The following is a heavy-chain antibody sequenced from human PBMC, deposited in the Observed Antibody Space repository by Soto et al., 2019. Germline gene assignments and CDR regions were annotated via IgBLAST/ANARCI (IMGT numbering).Heavy chain of an antibody. J-gene: IGHJ6*02. V-gene: IGHV3-30*18. CDR1: GFTFSSYG. CDR2: ISYDGSNK. Sequence: SLRLSCAASGFTFSSYGMHWVRQAPGKGLEWVAVISYDGSNKYYADSVKGRFTISRDNSKNTLYLQMNSLRAEDTAVYYCAKVPVDYYGMDVWGQGTTVTVSS. CDR3: AKVPVDYYGMDV.